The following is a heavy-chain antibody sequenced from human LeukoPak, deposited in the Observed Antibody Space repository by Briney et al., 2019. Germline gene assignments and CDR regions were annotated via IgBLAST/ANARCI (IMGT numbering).Heavy chain of an antibody. CDR2: IYYSGST. V-gene: IGHV4-39*01. Sequence: ETLSLTCTVSGGSIISSSYYWGWIRQPPGKGLEWIGSIYYSGSTDYNPSLKSRVTISVDTSKNQFSLKLRSVTAADTAVYYCARQLRDYYDSSGYYYDYWGQGTLVTVSS. CDR1: GGSIISSSYY. J-gene: IGHJ4*02. CDR3: ARQLRDYYDSSGYYYDY. D-gene: IGHD3-22*01.